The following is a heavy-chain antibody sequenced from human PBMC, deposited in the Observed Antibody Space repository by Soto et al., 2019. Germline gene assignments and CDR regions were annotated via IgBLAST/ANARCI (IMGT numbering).Heavy chain of an antibody. CDR3: AKDHYDILTGYRNQDYFDY. V-gene: IGHV3-23*01. D-gene: IGHD3-9*01. J-gene: IGHJ4*02. CDR1: GFIFRTYA. Sequence: GGSLRLSCAASGFIFRTYAMNWVRQAPGKGLEWVSVISGSGGSTYYADSVKGRFTISRDNSKNTLYLQMNSLRAEDTAVYYCAKDHYDILTGYRNQDYFDYWGQGTLVTVSS. CDR2: ISGSGGST.